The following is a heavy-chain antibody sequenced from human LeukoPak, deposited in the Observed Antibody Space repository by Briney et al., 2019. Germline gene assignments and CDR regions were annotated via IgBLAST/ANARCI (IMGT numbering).Heavy chain of an antibody. CDR3: ARGVTTGYFDL. V-gene: IGHV4-59*12. CDR2: IYYSGST. J-gene: IGHJ2*01. CDR1: GGSISSYY. D-gene: IGHD4-17*01. Sequence: PSETLSLTCTVSGGSISSYYWSWIRQPPGKGLEWIGYIYYSGSTNYNPSLKSRVTISVDTSKNQFSLKLSSVTAADTAVYCCARGVTTGYFDLWGRGTLVTVSS.